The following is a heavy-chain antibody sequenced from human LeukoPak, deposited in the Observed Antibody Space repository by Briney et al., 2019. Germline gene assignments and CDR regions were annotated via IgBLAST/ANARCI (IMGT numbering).Heavy chain of an antibody. V-gene: IGHV1-69*05. CDR1: GGTFSSYA. D-gene: IGHD6-13*01. CDR3: ARGRRRHGSSWYEGDNWFDP. Sequence: AASVKVSCKAPGGTFSSYAISWVRQAPGQGLEWMGGIIPIFGTANYAQKFQGRVTITTDESTSTAYMELSSLRSEDTAVYYCARGRRRHGSSWYEGDNWFDPWGQGTLVTVSS. CDR2: IIPIFGTA. J-gene: IGHJ5*02.